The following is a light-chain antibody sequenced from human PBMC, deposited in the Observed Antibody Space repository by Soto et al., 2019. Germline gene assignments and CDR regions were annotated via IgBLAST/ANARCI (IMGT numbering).Light chain of an antibody. CDR1: QSVTANY. Sequence: EIAVTQSPGTLSLCPGERATLSCRARQSVTANYLAWYQQKPGQAPRLLIYAASIGATGIPDRFSGSGSGTDFTLTISRLEPEDFAVYYCLQYGIPLWTFGQGTKVDIK. J-gene: IGKJ1*01. CDR3: LQYGIPLWT. CDR2: AAS. V-gene: IGKV3-20*01.